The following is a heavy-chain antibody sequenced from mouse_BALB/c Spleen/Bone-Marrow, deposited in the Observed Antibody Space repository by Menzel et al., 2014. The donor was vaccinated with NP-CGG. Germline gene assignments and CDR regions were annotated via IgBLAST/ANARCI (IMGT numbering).Heavy chain of an antibody. Sequence: QVQLQQSGADLVRPESSVKISCKASGYAFSNYWMNWVKQRPGQGLEWIGQIYPGDGDTNYNGKFKGKATLTADKSSSTAYMQLSSLTSEDSAVYFCARCDGYSYYFDHWGQGTTLTVSS. CDR1: GYAFSNYW. CDR3: ARCDGYSYYFDH. D-gene: IGHD2-3*01. J-gene: IGHJ2*01. V-gene: IGHV1-80*01. CDR2: IYPGDGDT.